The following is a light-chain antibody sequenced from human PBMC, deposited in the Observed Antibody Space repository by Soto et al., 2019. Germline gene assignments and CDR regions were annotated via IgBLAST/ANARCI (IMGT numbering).Light chain of an antibody. V-gene: IGLV1-40*01. CDR3: QSYDSSLSGSV. CDR2: GNS. CDR1: RSNIGAGYD. Sequence: QPLLTQPPSVSGAPGQRVTISCTGSRSNIGAGYDVHWYQQLPGTAPKLLIYGNSNRPSGVPDRFSGSKSGTSASLAITGLQAEDEADYYCQSYDSSLSGSVFGGGTKLTVL. J-gene: IGLJ2*01.